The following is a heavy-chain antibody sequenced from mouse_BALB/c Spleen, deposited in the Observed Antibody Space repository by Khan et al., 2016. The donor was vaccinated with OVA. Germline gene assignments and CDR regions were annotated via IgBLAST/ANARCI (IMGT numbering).Heavy chain of an antibody. D-gene: IGHD2-14*01. CDR2: INPSNGYT. CDR1: GYTFTSYT. Sequence: VKLMESGAELARPGASVKMSCKASGYTFTSYTIHWIKKRPGQGLEWIGYINPSNGYTNYNQKFKDKATLTTDKSSTTAYLQVSSLTSDDSAVYNCVRDGAYHRNDGWFAYWGQGTLVTVSA. J-gene: IGHJ3*01. V-gene: IGHV1-4*01. CDR3: VRDGAYHRNDGWFAY.